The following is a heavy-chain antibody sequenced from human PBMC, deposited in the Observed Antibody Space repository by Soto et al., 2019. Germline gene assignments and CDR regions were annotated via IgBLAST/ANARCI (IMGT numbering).Heavy chain of an antibody. CDR1: GGSISSSY. CDR2: IHYNGNT. V-gene: IGHV4-59*01. D-gene: IGHD3-10*01. Sequence: QVQLQESGPGLVEPSETLSLSCTVSGGSISSSYWSWIRQPPGKGLEWIGYIHYNGNTHYNPSLKSRVTMSVATSKNQFSLNLSSVRAADTAVYYCARDGYYGSGSRRYFDYWGQGTLVTVSS. CDR3: ARDGYYGSGSRRYFDY. J-gene: IGHJ4*02.